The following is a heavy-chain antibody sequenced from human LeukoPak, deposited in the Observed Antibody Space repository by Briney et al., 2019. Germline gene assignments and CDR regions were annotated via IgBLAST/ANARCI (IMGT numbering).Heavy chain of an antibody. CDR2: ISGSGGST. CDR3: AKEGDIVVVVAHNWYFDL. Sequence: GGSLGLSCAASGFTFSSYAMSWVRQAPGKGLEWVSAISGSGGSTCYADSVKGRFTISRDNSKNTLYLQMNSLRAEDTAVYYCAKEGDIVVVVAHNWYFDLWGRGTLVTVSS. V-gene: IGHV3-23*01. CDR1: GFTFSSYA. D-gene: IGHD2-15*01. J-gene: IGHJ2*01.